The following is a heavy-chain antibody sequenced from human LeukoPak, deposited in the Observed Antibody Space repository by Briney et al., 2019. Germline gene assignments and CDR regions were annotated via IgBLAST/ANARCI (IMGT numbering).Heavy chain of an antibody. V-gene: IGHV1-8*01. CDR2: MNPNSGNT. D-gene: IGHD4-23*01. J-gene: IGHJ3*02. CDR1: GYTFTSYD. CDR3: ARLTTVVSARDAFDI. Sequence: ASVKVSCKASGYTFTSYDIKWVRQATGQGLEWMGWMNPNSGNTDYAQQFQGRVTMTRNTSISTAYMELSSLTSEDTAVYYCARLTTVVSARDAFDIWGQGTMVTVSS.